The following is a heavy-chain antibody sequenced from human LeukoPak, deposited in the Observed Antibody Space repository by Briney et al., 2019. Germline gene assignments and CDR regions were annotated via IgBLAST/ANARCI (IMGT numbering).Heavy chain of an antibody. CDR1: GFNFGEFA. CDR2: VTSKAYGGTA. V-gene: IGHV3-49*04. D-gene: IGHD1-26*01. J-gene: IGHJ4*02. CDR3: TREVERGGSYWGGDY. Sequence: PGRSLRLSCTGSGFNFGEFAVSWVRQAPGKGLEWVGLVTSKAYGGTAEYAASVRGRFTISRDDSKSIAYLQLTSLRSEDTAVYFCTREVERGGSYWGGDYWGQGTLVTVSS.